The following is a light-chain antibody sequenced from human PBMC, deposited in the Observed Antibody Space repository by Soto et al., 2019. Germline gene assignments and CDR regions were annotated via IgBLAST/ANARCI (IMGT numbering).Light chain of an antibody. CDR3: QQYSYSPFT. V-gene: IGKV3-20*01. CDR1: QSVRSNY. Sequence: EIVLTQSPGTPSLSPGERAILSCRASQSVRSNYLAWYQQKSGQAPRLLIYGVSSRATGIPDRFSGSGSGTDFTLTISRLEPEDFALYYCQQYSYSPFTFGPGTKLEI. CDR2: GVS. J-gene: IGKJ2*01.